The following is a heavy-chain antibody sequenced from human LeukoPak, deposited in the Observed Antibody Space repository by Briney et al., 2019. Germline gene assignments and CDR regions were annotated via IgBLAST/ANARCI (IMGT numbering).Heavy chain of an antibody. CDR2: ISSSSNYI. V-gene: IGHV3-21*01. D-gene: IGHD3-10*01. Sequence: GGSLRLSCAASGFTLSTYTMNWVRQAPGKGLEWVSSISSSSNYIYYADSVKGRFTISRDDAKNSLSLQMNSLRAEDTAVYYCARSGIKMVRGGIIKSPYHMDVWGKGTTVTVSS. CDR1: GFTLSTYT. J-gene: IGHJ6*03. CDR3: ARSGIKMVRGGIIKSPYHMDV.